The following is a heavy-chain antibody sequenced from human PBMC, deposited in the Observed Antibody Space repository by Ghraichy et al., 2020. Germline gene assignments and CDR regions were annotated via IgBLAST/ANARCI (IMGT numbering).Heavy chain of an antibody. CDR1: GFIFSSYT. J-gene: IGHJ4*02. D-gene: IGHD2-8*01. CDR3: AKMPTND. Sequence: GRSLRLSCAASGFIFSSYTMSWVRQAPGKGLEWVSAISGGADDTYYADSVRGRFTISRDNSKKTLYLQMDSLRADDTAVYYCAKMPTNDWGQGTLVTVSS. CDR2: ISGGADDT. V-gene: IGHV3-23*01.